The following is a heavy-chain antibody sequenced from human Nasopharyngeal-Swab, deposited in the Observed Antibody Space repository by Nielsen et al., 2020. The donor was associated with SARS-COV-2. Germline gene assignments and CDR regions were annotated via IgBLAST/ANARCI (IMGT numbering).Heavy chain of an antibody. CDR2: IGTAGDT. J-gene: IGHJ4*02. CDR1: GFTFSSYD. V-gene: IGHV3-13*01. CDR3: ASGTVTLLHY. D-gene: IGHD4-23*01. Sequence: GESLKISCAASGFTFSSYDMHWVRQATGKGLEWVPAIGTAGDTYYPGSVKGRFTISRENAKNSLYLQMNSLRAEDTAVYYCASGTVTLLHYWGQGTLVTVSS.